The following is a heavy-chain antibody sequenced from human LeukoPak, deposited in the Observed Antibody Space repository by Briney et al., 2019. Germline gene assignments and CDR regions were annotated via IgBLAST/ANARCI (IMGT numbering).Heavy chain of an antibody. V-gene: IGHV4-39*01. CDR1: GGSISSSGYY. CDR3: ARAAYSSGWYDWFDP. J-gene: IGHJ5*02. CDR2: IYYSGST. Sequence: SSETLSLTCTVSGGSISSSGYYWGWIRQPPGKGLEWIASIYYSGSTYYNPSLKSRVTISVDTSKNQLSLKLSSLTAADTAVYYCARAAYSSGWYDWFDPWGQGTLVTVSS. D-gene: IGHD6-19*01.